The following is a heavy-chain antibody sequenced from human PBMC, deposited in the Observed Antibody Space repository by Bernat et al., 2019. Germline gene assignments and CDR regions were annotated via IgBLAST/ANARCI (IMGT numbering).Heavy chain of an antibody. CDR3: ARRRDDYSWGNLDY. CDR2: ISAYNGNT. V-gene: IGHV1-18*01. CDR1: GGTFSSYT. D-gene: IGHD3-16*01. Sequence: QVQLVQSGAEVKKPGSSVKVSCKASGGTFSSYTISWVRQAPGQGLEWMGRISAYNGNTNYAQKLQGRVTMTTDTSTSTAYMELRSLRSDDTAVYYCARRRDDYSWGNLDYWGQGTLVTVSS. J-gene: IGHJ4*02.